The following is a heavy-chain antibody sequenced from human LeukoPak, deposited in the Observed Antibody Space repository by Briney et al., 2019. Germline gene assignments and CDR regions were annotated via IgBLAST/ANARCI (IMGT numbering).Heavy chain of an antibody. J-gene: IGHJ4*02. D-gene: IGHD2-15*01. Sequence: PGGSLRLSCVASGFTLSSYYMHWVRQVPGKGLVWVSCINGDGSSTKYADSVKGRFTISRDNAKNTLYLQVNSLRAEHTAVYYCAQGGSPGALDYWGRGTLVTVSS. CDR2: INGDGSST. CDR3: AQGGSPGALDY. V-gene: IGHV3-74*01. CDR1: GFTLSSYY.